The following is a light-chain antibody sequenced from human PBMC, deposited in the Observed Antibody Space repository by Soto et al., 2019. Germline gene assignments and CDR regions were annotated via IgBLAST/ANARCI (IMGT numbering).Light chain of an antibody. CDR1: QGISSA. V-gene: IGKV1-13*02. CDR3: QQFTA. J-gene: IGKJ5*01. Sequence: AIQLTQSPSSLSASVGDRVTITCRASQGISSALAWYQQKPGKAPKLLIYDASSLESGVPSRFSGSGSGTDFTLTISSRQPEDFATYYCQQFTAFGQGTRLEIK. CDR2: DAS.